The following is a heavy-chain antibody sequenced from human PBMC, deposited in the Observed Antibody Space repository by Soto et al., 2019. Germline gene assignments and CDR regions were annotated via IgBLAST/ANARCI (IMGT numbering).Heavy chain of an antibody. J-gene: IGHJ4*02. CDR1: GYTFTSYG. D-gene: IGHD3-3*01. Sequence: ASVKVSCKASGYTFTSYGISWVRQAPGQGLEWMGWISAYNGNTNYAQKLQGRVTMTTDTSTRTAYMELRSLRSDDTAVYYCARVHYDFWSGYDPSLDYWGQGTLVTVSS. CDR2: ISAYNGNT. V-gene: IGHV1-18*01. CDR3: ARVHYDFWSGYDPSLDY.